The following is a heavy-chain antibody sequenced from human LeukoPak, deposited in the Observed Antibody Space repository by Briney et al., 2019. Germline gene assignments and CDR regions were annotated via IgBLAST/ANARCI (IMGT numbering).Heavy chain of an antibody. Sequence: PSETLSLTCTVSGGSISSSSYYWGWIRQPPGKGLEWIGSIYYSGSTYYNPSLKSRVTISVDTSKNQFSLKLSSVTAADTAVYYCAREVVGGDYYYMDVWGKGTTVTVSS. V-gene: IGHV4-39*07. D-gene: IGHD2-15*01. CDR3: AREVVGGDYYYMDV. CDR2: IYYSGST. J-gene: IGHJ6*03. CDR1: GGSISSSSYY.